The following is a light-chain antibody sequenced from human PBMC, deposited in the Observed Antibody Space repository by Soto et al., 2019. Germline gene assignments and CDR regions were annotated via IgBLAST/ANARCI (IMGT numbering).Light chain of an antibody. CDR3: QSYDTGLSGGV. J-gene: IGLJ1*01. CDR1: SSSIGAGYD. CDR2: GNT. Sequence: QPVLTQPPSVSGAPGQRVTISCTGSSSSIGAGYDVHWYQQLPGTAPKLLIYGNTNRPSGVPDRFSASKSGTSASLAITGLQAEDEADYYCQSYDTGLSGGVFGTGTKLTVL. V-gene: IGLV1-40*01.